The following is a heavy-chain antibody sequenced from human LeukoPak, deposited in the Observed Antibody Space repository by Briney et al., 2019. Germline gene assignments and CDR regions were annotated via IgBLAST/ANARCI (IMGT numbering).Heavy chain of an antibody. J-gene: IGHJ5*02. CDR2: IYHSGST. D-gene: IGHD3-3*02. V-gene: IGHV4-30-2*01. CDR1: GGSISSGGYS. Sequence: PAETLSLTCAVSGGSISSGGYSWSWIRQPPGKGLEWIGDIYHSGSTYYNPSLKSRVTISVDRSKNQFSLKLSSVTAADTVVYYCARESLGQFWFEPGGQGTLVTVSS. CDR3: ARESLGQFWFEP.